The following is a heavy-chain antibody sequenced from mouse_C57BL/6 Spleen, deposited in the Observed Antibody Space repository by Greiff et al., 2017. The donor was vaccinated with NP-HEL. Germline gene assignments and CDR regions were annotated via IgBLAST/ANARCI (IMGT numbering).Heavy chain of an antibody. J-gene: IGHJ4*01. CDR1: GFTFSDYG. V-gene: IGHV5-17*01. CDR3: ARWDYDAMDY. CDR2: ISSGSSTI. D-gene: IGHD1-1*02. Sequence: EVQLVESGGGLVKPGGSLKLSCAASGFTFSDYGMHWVRQAPETGLEWVAYISSGSSTIYYADTVKGRFTISRDNAKNTLFLQMTSLRSEDTAMYYCARWDYDAMDYWGQGTSVTVSS.